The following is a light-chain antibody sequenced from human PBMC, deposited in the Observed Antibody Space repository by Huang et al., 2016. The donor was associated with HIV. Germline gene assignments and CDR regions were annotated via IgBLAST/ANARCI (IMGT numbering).Light chain of an antibody. CDR2: WAS. Sequence: DIVMTQSPDSLAVSLGERATINCKSSQSVSYSSNNKNYLAWYQQKPGQPPKLLIYWASTRESGVPERFSGSGSGTDFTLTISSLQAEDVAVYYCQQYSTTQFTFGPGTKVDIK. V-gene: IGKV4-1*01. CDR1: QSVSYSSNNKNY. J-gene: IGKJ3*01. CDR3: QQYSTTQFT.